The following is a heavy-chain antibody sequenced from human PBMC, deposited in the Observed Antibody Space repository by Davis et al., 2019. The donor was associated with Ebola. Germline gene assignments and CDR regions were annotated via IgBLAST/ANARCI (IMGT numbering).Heavy chain of an antibody. CDR2: ISYDGSNK. V-gene: IGHV3-33*05. Sequence: GGSLRLSCAASGFTFSNYGMHWVRQAPGKGLEWVAVISYDGSNKYYADSVKGRFTISRDNAKNSLYLQMNSLRAEDTAVYYCAKDWGYMVRGVMIDYWGQGTLVTVSS. D-gene: IGHD3-10*01. CDR1: GFTFSNYG. CDR3: AKDWGYMVRGVMIDY. J-gene: IGHJ4*02.